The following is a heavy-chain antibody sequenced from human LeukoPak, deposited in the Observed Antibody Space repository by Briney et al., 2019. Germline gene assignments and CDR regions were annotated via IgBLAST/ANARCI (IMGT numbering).Heavy chain of an antibody. CDR3: ARRAGAYSHPYDY. J-gene: IGHJ4*02. CDR1: GFTFSSYA. V-gene: IGHV3-30*14. CDR2: ISYDGSNK. Sequence: GRSLRLSCAASGFTFSSYAMHWVRQAPGKGLEWVAVISYDGSNKYYSDSVKGRFTISRDNSKNTLYLQMNSLRAEDTAVYYCARRAGAYSHPYDYWGQGTLVTVSS. D-gene: IGHD4/OR15-4a*01.